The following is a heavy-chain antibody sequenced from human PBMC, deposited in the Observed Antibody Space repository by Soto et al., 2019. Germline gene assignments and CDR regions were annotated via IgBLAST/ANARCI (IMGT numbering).Heavy chain of an antibody. V-gene: IGHV3-30*18. D-gene: IGHD2-15*01. CDR2: ISYDGSNK. CDR3: AKGDQGCSGGSCYPYFDY. J-gene: IGHJ4*02. CDR1: GFTFSSYG. Sequence: GGSLRLSCAASGFTFSSYGMHWVRQAPGKXLEWVAVISYDGSNKYYADSVKGRFTISGDNSKNTLYLQMNSLRAEDTAVYYCAKGDQGCSGGSCYPYFDYWGQGSLVTVSS.